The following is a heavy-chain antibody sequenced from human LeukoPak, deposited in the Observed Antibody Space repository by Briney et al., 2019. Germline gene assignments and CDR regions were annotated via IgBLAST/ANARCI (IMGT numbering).Heavy chain of an antibody. CDR2: IKQDGSEK. D-gene: IGHD1-7*01. CDR1: GFTFSSYW. CDR3: AKAADTNYFRYGDY. V-gene: IGHV3-7*03. J-gene: IGHJ4*02. Sequence: PGGSLRLSCAASGFTFSSYWMSWVRQAPGKGLEWVANIKQDGSEKYYVDSVKGRFTISRDNAKNSLYLQMNNLRADDTALYYCAKAADTNYFRYGDYWGQGTLVTVSS.